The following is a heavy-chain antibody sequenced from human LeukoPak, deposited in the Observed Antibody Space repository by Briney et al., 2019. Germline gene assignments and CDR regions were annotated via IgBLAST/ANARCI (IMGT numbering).Heavy chain of an antibody. J-gene: IGHJ4*02. CDR1: GGTFSSYA. CDR2: IIPIFGTA. D-gene: IGHD5-24*01. Sequence: ASVKVSCKASGGTFSSYAISWVRQAPGQGLEWMGGIIPIFGTANYAQKFQGRVTITTDESTSTAYMALSSLRSEDTAVYYCARVDGYTPLTLDYWGQGALVTVSS. V-gene: IGHV1-69*05. CDR3: ARVDGYTPLTLDY.